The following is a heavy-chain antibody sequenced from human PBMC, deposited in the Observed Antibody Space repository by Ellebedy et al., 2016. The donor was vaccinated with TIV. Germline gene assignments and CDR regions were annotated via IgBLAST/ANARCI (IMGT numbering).Heavy chain of an antibody. D-gene: IGHD2-2*01. CDR1: GFTFSSYS. J-gene: IGHJ6*02. CDR3: ARDLQGSTVYYYYYGMDV. CDR2: ISSSSSTI. Sequence: GESLKISCAASGFTFSSYSMNWVRQAPGKGLEWVSYISSSSSTIYYADSVKGRFTISRDNAKNSLYLQMNSLRDEDTAVYYCARDLQGSTVYYYYYGMDVWGQGTTVTVSS. V-gene: IGHV3-48*02.